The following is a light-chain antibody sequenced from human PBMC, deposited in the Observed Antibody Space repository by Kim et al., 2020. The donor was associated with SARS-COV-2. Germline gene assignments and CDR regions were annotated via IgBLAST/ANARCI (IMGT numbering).Light chain of an antibody. J-gene: IGLJ2*01. Sequence: ALGQTVRITCQGDSLRSYYATWYQQKPGQAPILVIYGKNNRPSGIPDRFSGSSSGNTASLTITGTQAGDEADYYCNSRDSNYNVVFGGGTKLTVL. CDR2: GKN. CDR3: NSRDSNYNVV. CDR1: SLRSYY. V-gene: IGLV3-19*01.